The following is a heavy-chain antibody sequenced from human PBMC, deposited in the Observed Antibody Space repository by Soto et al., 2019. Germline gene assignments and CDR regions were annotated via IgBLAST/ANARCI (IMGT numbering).Heavy chain of an antibody. Sequence: SETLSLTCTVSGDSMDSFYWNWIRQPPGKGLEWIGNIYYTGSTNYNPSLESRVSISIDTSKNQFSLQLTSVTAADTAIYYCARDATLRHWGHGTLVTVSS. J-gene: IGHJ4*01. CDR2: IYYTGST. V-gene: IGHV4-59*01. CDR1: GDSMDSFY. D-gene: IGHD2-15*01. CDR3: ARDATLRH.